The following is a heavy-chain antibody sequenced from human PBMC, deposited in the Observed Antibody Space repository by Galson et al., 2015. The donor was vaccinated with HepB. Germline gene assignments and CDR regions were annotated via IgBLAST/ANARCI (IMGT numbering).Heavy chain of an antibody. J-gene: IGHJ3*02. D-gene: IGHD6-6*01. CDR2: ISSNGGST. CDR3: VKDRSKTDAFDI. V-gene: IGHV3-64D*06. CDR1: GFTFSSYA. Sequence: SLRLSCAASGFTFSSYAMHWVRQAPGKGLDYVSAISSNGGSTYYADSVKGRFTISRDNSKNTLYLQMSSLRAEDTAVYYCVKDRSKTDAFDIWGQGTMVTVSS.